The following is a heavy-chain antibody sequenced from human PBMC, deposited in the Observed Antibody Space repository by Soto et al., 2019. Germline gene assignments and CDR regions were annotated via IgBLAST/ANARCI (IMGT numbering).Heavy chain of an antibody. D-gene: IGHD6-19*01. CDR3: ARHVAGYSSGLDY. CDR1: GGSISSSSYY. Sequence: QLQLQESGPGLVKPSETLSLTCTVSGGSISSSSYYWGWIRQPPGKGLEWIGSIYYSGSTYYNPSLKSRVTISVDTYKNQFALKLSSVTAADTAVYYCARHVAGYSSGLDYWGQGTLVTVSS. CDR2: IYYSGST. J-gene: IGHJ4*02. V-gene: IGHV4-39*01.